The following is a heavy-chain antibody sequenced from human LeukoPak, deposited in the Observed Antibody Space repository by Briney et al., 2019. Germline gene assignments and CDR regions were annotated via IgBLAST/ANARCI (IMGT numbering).Heavy chain of an antibody. CDR1: GFTFSSYS. J-gene: IGHJ4*02. CDR3: ARDLECSSTGCSLPFDY. V-gene: IGHV3-48*01. D-gene: IGHD2-2*01. Sequence: QPGGSLRLSCAASGFTFSSYSMNWVRQAPGKGLEWVSYISSSSTIYYADSVKGRFTISRDNAKNSLYLQMNSLRAEDTAVYYCARDLECSSTGCSLPFDYWGQGTLVTVSS. CDR2: ISSSSTI.